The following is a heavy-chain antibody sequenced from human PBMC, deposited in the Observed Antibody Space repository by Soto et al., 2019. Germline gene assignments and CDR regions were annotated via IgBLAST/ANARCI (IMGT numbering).Heavy chain of an antibody. CDR3: VKLRLELLYLDS. CDR1: GFTFNRYG. Sequence: SLILSCAASGFTFNRYGMSWVRQAPGKGLEWVSAISASGDNTYYADSVKGRFTISRDSSNNTLYLQMNSLRADDTALYYCVKLRLELLYLDSWGLGALVTVSS. D-gene: IGHD1-7*01. J-gene: IGHJ4*02. V-gene: IGHV3-23*01. CDR2: ISASGDNT.